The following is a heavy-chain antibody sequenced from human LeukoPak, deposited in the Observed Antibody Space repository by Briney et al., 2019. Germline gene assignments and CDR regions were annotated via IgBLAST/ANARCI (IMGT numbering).Heavy chain of an antibody. CDR2: ISSSSSTI. V-gene: IGHV3-48*01. D-gene: IGHD6-6*01. J-gene: IGHJ4*02. CDR3: ARDLDSSSPTFDY. Sequence: PGGSLRLSCAASGFTFSSYSMNWVRQAPGKGLEWVSNISSSSSTIYYADSVKGRFTISRDNAKNSLYLQMNSLRAEDTAVYYCARDLDSSSPTFDYWGQGTLVTVSS. CDR1: GFTFSSYS.